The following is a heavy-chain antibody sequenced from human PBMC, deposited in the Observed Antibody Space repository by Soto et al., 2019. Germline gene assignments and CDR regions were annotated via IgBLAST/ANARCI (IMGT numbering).Heavy chain of an antibody. V-gene: IGHV4-34*01. Sequence: QVHLQQWGAGLLKPSETLSLTCAVYGGSFSDTYWNWFRQPPGKGLVWIGEINHNTNTIYNPSLRSRSPISVNTSKNHFSRKLTAVAAADTAVYNCARGVRLCRGGFAPWGQGPLVTVS. CDR3: ARGVRLCRGGFAP. CDR2: INHNTNT. CDR1: GGSFSDTY. J-gene: IGHJ5*02. D-gene: IGHD2-21*01.